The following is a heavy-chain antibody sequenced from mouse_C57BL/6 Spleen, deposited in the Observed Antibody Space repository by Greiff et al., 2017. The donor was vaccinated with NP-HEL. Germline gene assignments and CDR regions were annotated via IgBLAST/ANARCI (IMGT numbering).Heavy chain of an antibody. CDR3: AREGDYYGSSYDWYFDV. J-gene: IGHJ1*03. CDR1: GYTFTNYW. D-gene: IGHD1-1*01. CDR2: IYPGGGYT. V-gene: IGHV1-63*01. Sequence: QVQLKQSGAELVRPGTSVKMSCKASGYTFTNYWIGWAKQRPGHGLEWIGDIYPGGGYTNYNEKFKGKATLTADKSSSTAYMQFSSLTSEDSAIYYCAREGDYYGSSYDWYFDVWGTGTTVTVSS.